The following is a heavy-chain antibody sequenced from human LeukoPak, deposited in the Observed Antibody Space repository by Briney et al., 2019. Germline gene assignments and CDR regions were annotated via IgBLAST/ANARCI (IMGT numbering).Heavy chain of an antibody. V-gene: IGHV3-23*01. CDR2: ISISGDAT. CDR1: GFTFSTYV. CDR3: AKLVGSTMTSDY. Sequence: WGSLRLSCAASGFTFSTYVMTWVRQAPGKGLEWVSSISISGDATSYADSVKGRFTISRDNSKNTLYLQMNSLRGEDTAFYYCAKLVGSTMTSDYWGQGTLVTVSS. D-gene: IGHD5/OR15-5a*01. J-gene: IGHJ4*02.